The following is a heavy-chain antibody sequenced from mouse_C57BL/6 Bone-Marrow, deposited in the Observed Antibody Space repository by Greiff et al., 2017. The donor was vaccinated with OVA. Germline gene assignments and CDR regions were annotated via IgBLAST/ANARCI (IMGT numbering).Heavy chain of an antibody. J-gene: IGHJ3*01. CDR1: GFNIKDDY. CDR3: TTLYYYGSSWFAY. CDR2: IDPENGDT. D-gene: IGHD1-1*01. V-gene: IGHV14-4*01. Sequence: EVQGVESGAELVRPGASVKLSCTASGFNIKDDYMHWVKQRPEQGLEWIGWIDPENGDTEYASKFQGKATITADTSSNTAYLQLSSLTSEDTAVYYCTTLYYYGSSWFAYWGQGTLVTVSA.